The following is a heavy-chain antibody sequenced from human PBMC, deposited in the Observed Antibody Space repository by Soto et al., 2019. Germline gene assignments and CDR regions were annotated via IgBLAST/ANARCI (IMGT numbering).Heavy chain of an antibody. CDR2: IYYSGST. D-gene: IGHD1-26*01. CDR3: ARAQLVGYHFDY. CDR1: GGSISSGDYY. J-gene: IGHJ4*02. Sequence: SLTCTVSGGSISSGDYYWSWIRQPPGKGLEWIGYIYYSGSTYYNPSLKSRVTISVDTSKNQFSLKLSSVTAADTAVYYCARAQLVGYHFDYWGQGTLVTVSS. V-gene: IGHV4-30-4*01.